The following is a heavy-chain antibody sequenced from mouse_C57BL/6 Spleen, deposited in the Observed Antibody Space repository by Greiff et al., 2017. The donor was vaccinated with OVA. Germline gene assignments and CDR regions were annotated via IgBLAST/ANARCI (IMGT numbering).Heavy chain of an antibody. J-gene: IGHJ1*03. CDR2: INYDGSST. D-gene: IGHD1-1*01. V-gene: IGHV5-16*01. CDR1: GFTFSDYY. CDR3: ARITTVVAPYFDV. Sequence: EVHLVESEGGLVQPGSSMKLSCTASGFTFSDYYMAWVRQVPEKGLEWVANINYDGSSTYYLDSLKSRFIISRDNAKNILYLQMSSLKSEDTATYYCARITTVVAPYFDVWGTGTTVTVSS.